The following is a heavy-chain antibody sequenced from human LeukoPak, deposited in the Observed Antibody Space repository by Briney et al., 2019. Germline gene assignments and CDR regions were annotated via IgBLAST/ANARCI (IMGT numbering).Heavy chain of an antibody. CDR2: IIPILGIA. J-gene: IGHJ4*02. CDR1: GGTFSSYA. Sequence: SVKVSCKGSGGTFSSYAISWVRQAPGQGLEWMGRIIPILGIANYAQKFQGRVTITADKSTSTAYMELSSLRSEDTAVYYCARVRIAAAVPFDYWGQGTLVTVSS. D-gene: IGHD6-13*01. V-gene: IGHV1-69*04. CDR3: ARVRIAAAVPFDY.